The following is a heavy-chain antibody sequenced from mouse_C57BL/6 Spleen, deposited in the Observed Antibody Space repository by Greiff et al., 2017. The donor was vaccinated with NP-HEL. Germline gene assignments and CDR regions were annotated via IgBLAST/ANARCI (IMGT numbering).Heavy chain of an antibody. D-gene: IGHD2-3*01. CDR3: ARGDGYPY. CDR1: GYTFTGYW. CDR2: ILPGSGCT. J-gene: IGHJ2*01. V-gene: IGHV1-9*01. Sequence: QVQLKESGAELMKPGASVKLSCKATGYTFTGYWIEWVKQRPGHGLEWIGEILPGSGCTNYNEKFKGTATFTADTSSNTAYMQLSSLTTEDSAIYYCARGDGYPYWGKGTTLTVSS.